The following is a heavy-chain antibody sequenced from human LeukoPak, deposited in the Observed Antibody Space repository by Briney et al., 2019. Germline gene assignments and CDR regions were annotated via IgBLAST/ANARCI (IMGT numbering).Heavy chain of an antibody. CDR2: IYETGNS. J-gene: IGHJ5*02. V-gene: IGHV4-30-2*01. Sequence: PSETLSLTCFVSGGSIARGGYSWTWLRQPPGKDLEWIGGIYETGNSHYNPSLKSRVTISVDFAKNYFSVSLTNVTAADTAVYYCARRTGWVDPWGQGTLVTVSS. CDR1: GGSIARGGYS. CDR3: ARRTGWVDP.